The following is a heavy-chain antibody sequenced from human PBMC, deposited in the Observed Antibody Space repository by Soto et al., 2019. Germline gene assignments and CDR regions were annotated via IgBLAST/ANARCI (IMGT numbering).Heavy chain of an antibody. J-gene: IGHJ4*02. CDR3: ARSGYSYGYFDY. D-gene: IGHD5-18*01. CDR1: GGSISSSNW. V-gene: IGHV4-4*02. Sequence: SETLSLTCAVSGGSISSSNWWSWVRQPPGKGLEWIGEIYYSGSTNYNPSLKSRVTISVDKSKNQFSLKLSSVTAADTAVYYCARSGYSYGYFDYWGQGTLVTAPQ. CDR2: IYYSGST.